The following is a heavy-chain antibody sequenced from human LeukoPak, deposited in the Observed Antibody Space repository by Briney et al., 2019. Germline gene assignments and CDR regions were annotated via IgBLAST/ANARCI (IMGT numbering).Heavy chain of an antibody. CDR3: ARGLGWAFHM. CDR2: MYYSGNT. J-gene: IGHJ3*02. CDR1: GGSISSSSSYF. Sequence: KPSETLSLTCTVSGGSISSSSSYFWGWIRQPPGKGLDWIGNMYYSGNTYYNPSLRSRVTISVDTSKSQFSLKLSSVTAADTAVYYCARGLGWAFHMWGQGTMVTVSS. D-gene: IGHD6-19*01. V-gene: IGHV4-39*01.